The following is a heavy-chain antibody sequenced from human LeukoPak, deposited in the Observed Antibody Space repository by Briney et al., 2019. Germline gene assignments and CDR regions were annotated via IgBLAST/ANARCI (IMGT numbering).Heavy chain of an antibody. CDR3: AREKLSFFDSSGYFDF. D-gene: IGHD3-22*01. J-gene: IGHJ4*02. CDR1: GFTFSSYE. Sequence: PGGSLRLSCAASGFTFSSYEMKWVRQAPGKGLEWVSFISSSGSAIHYADSVRGRFTISRDNAKNSLYLQMSRLRAEDTAVYYCAREKLSFFDSSGYFDFWGQGTLVTVSS. V-gene: IGHV3-48*03. CDR2: ISSSGSAI.